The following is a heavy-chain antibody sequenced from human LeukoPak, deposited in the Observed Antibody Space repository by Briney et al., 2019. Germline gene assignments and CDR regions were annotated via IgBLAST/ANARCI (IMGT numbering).Heavy chain of an antibody. CDR1: GDSVSSDSAA. CDR2: TYYRSKWYN. V-gene: IGHV6-1*01. D-gene: IGHD3-10*01. Sequence: SQTLSLTCAISGDSVSSDSAAWNWIRQSPSRGLEWLGRTYYRSKWYNDYVVSVKSRITINPDTSKNQFSLQLNSVTPEDTAVYYCARGPDYYGSGLFDPWGQGTLVTVSS. J-gene: IGHJ5*02. CDR3: ARGPDYYGSGLFDP.